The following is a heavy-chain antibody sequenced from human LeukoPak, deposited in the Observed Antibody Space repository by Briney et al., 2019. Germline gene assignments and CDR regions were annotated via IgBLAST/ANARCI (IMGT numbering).Heavy chain of an antibody. CDR1: GFTFSSYW. CDR2: IKQDGSEK. Sequence: GGSLRLSCAASGFTFSSYWMSWVRQAPGKGLEWVANIKQDGSEKYYVDSVKGRFTISRDNAKNSLYLQMNSLRAEDTAVYYCASSIGDHLYYYYMDVWGKGTTVTVSS. D-gene: IGHD2-21*01. J-gene: IGHJ6*03. V-gene: IGHV3-7*01. CDR3: ASSIGDHLYYYYMDV.